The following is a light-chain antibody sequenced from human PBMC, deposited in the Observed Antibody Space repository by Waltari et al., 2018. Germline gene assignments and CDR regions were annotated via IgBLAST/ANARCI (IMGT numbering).Light chain of an antibody. J-gene: IGKJ4*01. CDR2: CAS. CDR3: QQYYSTPPLT. Sequence: DIVMTQSPDSLAVSLGERAPIHCTSSQSVLYRPPNKNYLAWYQQKPGQSPKLLIFCASTRQSGVPDRFSGSGSGTEFTLTISSLQADNVAVYYCQQYYSTPPLTFGGGTKVEIK. CDR1: QSVLYRPPNKNY. V-gene: IGKV4-1*01.